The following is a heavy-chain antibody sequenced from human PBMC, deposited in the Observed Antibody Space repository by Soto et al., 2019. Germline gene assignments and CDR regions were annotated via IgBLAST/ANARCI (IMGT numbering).Heavy chain of an antibody. D-gene: IGHD2-8*01. Sequence: SETLSLTCTVSGGSISSYYWSWIRQPPGKGLEWIGYIYYSGSTNYNPSLKSRVTISVDTSKNQFSLKLSSATAADTAVYYCARSKKYCTNGVCYRPFDYWGQGTLVTVSS. CDR3: ARSKKYCTNGVCYRPFDY. CDR1: GGSISSYY. CDR2: IYYSGST. J-gene: IGHJ4*02. V-gene: IGHV4-59*08.